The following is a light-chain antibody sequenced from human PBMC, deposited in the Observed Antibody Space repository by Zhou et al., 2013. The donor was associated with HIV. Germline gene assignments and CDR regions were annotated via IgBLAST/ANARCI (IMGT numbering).Light chain of an antibody. CDR3: QQRSDWLFT. J-gene: IGKJ3*01. CDR1: QSVSSY. CDR2: DAS. Sequence: EIVLTQSPATLSLSPGERATLSCRASQSVSSYLAWYQQKPGQAPRLLIYDASNRATGIPARFSGSGSGTDFTLTISSLEPEDFAVYYCQQRSDWLFTFGTGTKVEIK. V-gene: IGKV3-11*01.